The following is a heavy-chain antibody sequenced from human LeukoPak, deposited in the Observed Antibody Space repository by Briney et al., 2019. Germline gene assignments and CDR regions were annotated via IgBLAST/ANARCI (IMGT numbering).Heavy chain of an antibody. D-gene: IGHD3-10*01. CDR3: AKDSSALGGTLDY. J-gene: IGHJ4*02. CDR2: ISWNSGSI. V-gene: IGHV3-9*01. Sequence: GGSLRLSCPASGFTFDDYAMHWVRQAPGKGLEWVSGISWNSGSIGYADSVKGRFTISRDNAKNSLYLQMNSLRAEDTALYYCAKDSSALGGTLDYWGQGTLITVSS. CDR1: GFTFDDYA.